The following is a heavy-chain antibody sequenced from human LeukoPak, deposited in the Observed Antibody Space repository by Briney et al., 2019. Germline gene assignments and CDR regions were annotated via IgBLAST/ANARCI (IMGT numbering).Heavy chain of an antibody. CDR3: ARGGNYYYAMDV. CDR2: IYSAGTT. Sequence: GGTLRLSCAASGFTVSSNSMTWVRQAPGKGLEWVSVIYSAGTTYYADSVKGRFTISRDTSKNTLYLQINALRAEDTALYYCARGGNYYYAMDVWGQGTTVTVSS. CDR1: GFTVSSNS. V-gene: IGHV3-53*01. J-gene: IGHJ6*02.